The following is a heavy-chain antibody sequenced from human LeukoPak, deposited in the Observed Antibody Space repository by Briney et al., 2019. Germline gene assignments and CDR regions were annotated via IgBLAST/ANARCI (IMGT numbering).Heavy chain of an antibody. CDR2: IGTSSTTI. CDR1: GFTFSSYT. V-gene: IGHV3-48*01. CDR3: ARFAAGGSYYYYMDV. Sequence: GGSLRLSSAASGFTFSSYTMNWVRLPPGKGLEWDSNIGTSSTTIYYADSVKGRFTISRDNAKNSLYLQMNSLRADDTAVYYCARFAAGGSYYYYMDVWGKGTTVTVSS. D-gene: IGHD6-25*01. J-gene: IGHJ6*03.